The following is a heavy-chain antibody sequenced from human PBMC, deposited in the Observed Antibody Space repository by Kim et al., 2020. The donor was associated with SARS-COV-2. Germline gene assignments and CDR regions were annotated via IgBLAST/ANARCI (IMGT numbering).Heavy chain of an antibody. J-gene: IGHJ3*02. Sequence: GKGRFTIARDNAKNSLYLQMNSLRAEDTAVYYCARERYYDFWGAEDAFDIWGQGTMVTVSS. CDR3: ARERYYDFWGAEDAFDI. V-gene: IGHV3-11*01. D-gene: IGHD3-3*01.